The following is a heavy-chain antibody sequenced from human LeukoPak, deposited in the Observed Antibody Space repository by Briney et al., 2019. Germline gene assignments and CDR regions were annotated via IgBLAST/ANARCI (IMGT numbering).Heavy chain of an antibody. CDR2: IYTSGST. Sequence: SETLSLTCTVSGGSISSYYWSWMRQPAGKGLEWIGRIYTSGSTNYNPSLKSRVTMSVDTSKNQFSLKLSSVTAADTAVYYCARDKSYYDSSGYYPGGKFDPWGQGTLVTVSS. CDR3: ARDKSYYDSSGYYPGGKFDP. D-gene: IGHD3-22*01. CDR1: GGSISSYY. V-gene: IGHV4-4*07. J-gene: IGHJ5*02.